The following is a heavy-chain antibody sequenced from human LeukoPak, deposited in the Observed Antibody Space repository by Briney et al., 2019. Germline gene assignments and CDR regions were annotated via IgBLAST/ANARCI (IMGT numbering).Heavy chain of an antibody. J-gene: IGHJ4*02. Sequence: ASVKVPCKASGYTFTGYYMHWVRQAPGQGLEWMGWINPNSGGTNYAQKFQGRVTMTRDTSISTAYMELSRLRSDDTAVYYCARVGAAGTIFFDYWGQGTLVTVSS. CDR1: GYTFTGYY. V-gene: IGHV1-2*02. CDR2: INPNSGGT. D-gene: IGHD6-19*01. CDR3: ARVGAAGTIFFDY.